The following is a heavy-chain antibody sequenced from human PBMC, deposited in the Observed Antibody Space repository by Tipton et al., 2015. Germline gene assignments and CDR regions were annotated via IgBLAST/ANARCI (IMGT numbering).Heavy chain of an antibody. D-gene: IGHD4-17*01. Sequence: TLSLTCDVSGYSISSGYYWSWIRQPPGKGLEWIGSFFHSGNTFHNPSLRSRVIISGDTSKNQFSLTVTSVTAADTAVYYCARSRYTVTPDSWGQGTLVTVSS. CDR1: GYSISSGYY. J-gene: IGHJ4*02. V-gene: IGHV4-38-2*01. CDR2: FFHSGNT. CDR3: ARSRYTVTPDS.